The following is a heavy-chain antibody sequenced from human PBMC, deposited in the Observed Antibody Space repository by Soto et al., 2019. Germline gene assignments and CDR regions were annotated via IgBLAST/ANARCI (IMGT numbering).Heavy chain of an antibody. D-gene: IGHD3-9*01. CDR1: GGSISGNYIY. V-gene: IGHV4-39*01. CDR2: LYYSDYT. Sequence: SETLSLTCSVSGGSISGNYIYWGWIRQPPGKGLEWIGSLYYSDYTDSNPSLRSRVTISVDTSKNQFSLKLTSVTAADTAVYYCARHLYYDISPGYLRPYHYYGMDVWGQGTTVTVSS. CDR3: ARHLYYDISPGYLRPYHYYGMDV. J-gene: IGHJ6*02.